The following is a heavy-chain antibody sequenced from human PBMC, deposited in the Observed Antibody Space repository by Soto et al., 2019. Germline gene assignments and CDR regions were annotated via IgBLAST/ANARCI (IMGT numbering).Heavy chain of an antibody. CDR1: GYTYISYS. CDR2: INVGNGNT. CDR3: TREKWGSGSRWLDP. Sequence: ASVKVSCKASGYTYISYSMHWVRQAPGLRLEWMGWINVGNGNTKYSQNFQGRVTINQDTSASTAYMELSSLTSEDTAVYYCTREKWGSGSRWLDPWGQGTLVTVSS. D-gene: IGHD6-19*01. J-gene: IGHJ5*02. V-gene: IGHV1-3*01.